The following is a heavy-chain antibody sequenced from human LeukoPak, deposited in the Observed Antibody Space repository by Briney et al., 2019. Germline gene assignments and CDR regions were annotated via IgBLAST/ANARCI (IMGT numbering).Heavy chain of an antibody. V-gene: IGHV1-69*05. CDR2: IIPIFGTA. CDR1: GGTFSSYA. J-gene: IGHJ4*02. Sequence: GSSVKVSCKASGGTFSSYAISWVRQAPGQGLEWMGRIIPIFGTANYAQEFQGRVTITTDESTSTAYMELSSLRSEDTAVYYCARGYCSSTSCYEGGYFDYWGQGTLVTVSS. D-gene: IGHD2-2*01. CDR3: ARGYCSSTSCYEGGYFDY.